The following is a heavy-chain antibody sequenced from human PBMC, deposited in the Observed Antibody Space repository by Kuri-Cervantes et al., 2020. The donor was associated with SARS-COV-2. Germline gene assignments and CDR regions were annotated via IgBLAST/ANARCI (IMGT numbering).Heavy chain of an antibody. Sequence: SETLSLTCAVYGGSFSGYYWSWIRQPPGKGLEWIGEINHSGSTNYNPSLKSRVTISVDTSKNQFSLKLSSVTAADTAMYHCASKPAAHYYGMDVWGQGTTVTVSS. CDR2: INHSGST. V-gene: IGHV4-34*01. CDR1: GGSFSGYY. CDR3: ASKPAAHYYGMDV. D-gene: IGHD2-2*01. J-gene: IGHJ6*02.